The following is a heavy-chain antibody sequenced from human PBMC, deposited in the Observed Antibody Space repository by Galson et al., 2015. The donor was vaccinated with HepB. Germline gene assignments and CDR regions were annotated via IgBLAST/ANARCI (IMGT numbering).Heavy chain of an antibody. J-gene: IGHJ4*02. CDR1: GYSFTSYW. CDR3: AIWYPITPHSSGYYNEDY. CDR2: IDPSDSYT. V-gene: IGHV5-10-1*01. Sequence: QSGAEVKKPGESLRISCKGSGYSFTSYWISWVRQMPGKGLEWMGRIDPSDSYTNYSPSYQGHVTISADKSISTAYLQWSSLKASDTAMYYCAIWYPITPHSSGYYNEDYWGQGTLVTVSS. D-gene: IGHD3-22*01.